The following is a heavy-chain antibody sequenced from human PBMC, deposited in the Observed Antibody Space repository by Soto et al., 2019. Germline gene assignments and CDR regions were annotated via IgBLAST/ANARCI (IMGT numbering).Heavy chain of an antibody. CDR3: ARSGGSLDAFDI. J-gene: IGHJ3*02. D-gene: IGHD2-15*01. CDR1: GYTFTSYG. V-gene: IGHV1-18*01. Sequence: ASVKVSCKASGYTFTSYGISWVRQAPGQGHEWMGWISAYNGNTNYAQKLQGRVTMTTDTPTSTAYMELRSLRSDDTAVYYWARSGGSLDAFDIWGQGTMVTVSS. CDR2: ISAYNGNT.